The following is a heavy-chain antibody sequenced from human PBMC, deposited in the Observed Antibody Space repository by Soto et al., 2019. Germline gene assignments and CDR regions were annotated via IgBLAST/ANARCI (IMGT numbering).Heavy chain of an antibody. Sequence: PXGTLELTFAVSGGAFSGHDWSWIRQSPGKGLEWIGDINHSGGTNYNPSLKSRVTISGDTSRSQFSLRLSSVTAADTSVYYCARGLPLYGNFWNGYYYFDSWGLGTLLTVSS. J-gene: IGHJ4*02. CDR3: ARGLPLYGNFWNGYYYFDS. CDR2: INHSGGT. CDR1: GGAFSGHD. V-gene: IGHV4-34*01. D-gene: IGHD3-3*01.